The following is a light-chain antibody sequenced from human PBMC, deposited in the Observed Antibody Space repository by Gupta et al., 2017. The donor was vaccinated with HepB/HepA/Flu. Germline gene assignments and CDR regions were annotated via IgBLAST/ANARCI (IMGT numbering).Light chain of an antibody. CDR2: WAS. CDR1: QSVLYSSNNKNY. V-gene: IGKV4-1*01. CDR3: QQYYSTPRFT. J-gene: IGKJ3*01. Sequence: DIVMTQSPDSLAVSLGDRATINCKSSQSVLYSSNNKNYLAWYQQKPGQPPKLLIYWASTRESGVPDRFSGSGSGTDFTLTISSLQAEDVAVYYCQQYYSTPRFTFGPGTKVDIK.